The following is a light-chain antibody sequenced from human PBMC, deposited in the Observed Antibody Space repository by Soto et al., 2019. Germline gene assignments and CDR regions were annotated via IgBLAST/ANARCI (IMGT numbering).Light chain of an antibody. J-gene: IGKJ5*01. CDR2: GAS. Sequence: EIVLTQSPGTLSLSPGERATLSCRASQSVSSSYLAWYQQKPGQAPRLLIYGASSRATGIPDRFSGSGSGTDFTLTISRLDPEDFAVYYCQQYSSSPITFGQGTRLEIK. CDR1: QSVSSSY. V-gene: IGKV3-20*01. CDR3: QQYSSSPIT.